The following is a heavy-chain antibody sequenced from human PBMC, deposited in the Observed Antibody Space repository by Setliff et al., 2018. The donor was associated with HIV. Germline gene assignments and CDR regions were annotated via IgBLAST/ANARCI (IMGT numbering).Heavy chain of an antibody. D-gene: IGHD3-10*01. V-gene: IGHV1-69*06. CDR3: ARNFGLSPSGKYYYYYGMDI. Sequence: SVKVSCKASGGTFSTYAISWVRQAPGQGLEWMGRIIPIFGTANYAQKFQGRVTITADKSTSTAYMELSSLRSEDTAVYYCARNFGLSPSGKYYYYYGMDIWGQGTTVTVS. J-gene: IGHJ6*02. CDR2: IIPIFGTA. CDR1: GGTFSTYA.